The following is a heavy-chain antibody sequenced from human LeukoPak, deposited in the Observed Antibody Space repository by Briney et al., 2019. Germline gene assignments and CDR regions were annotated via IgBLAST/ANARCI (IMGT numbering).Heavy chain of an antibody. V-gene: IGHV3-30-3*01. CDR2: ISYDGSNK. CDR1: GFTFSSYA. CDR3: ARDFRRGGQLVLYYYYYGMDV. J-gene: IGHJ6*02. Sequence: GGSLRLSCAASGFTFSSYAMHWVRQAPGKGLEWVAVISYDGSNKYYADSVKGRFTISRDNSKNTLYLQMNSLRAEDTAVCYCARDFRRGGQLVLYYYYYGMDVWGQGTTVTVSS. D-gene: IGHD6-6*01.